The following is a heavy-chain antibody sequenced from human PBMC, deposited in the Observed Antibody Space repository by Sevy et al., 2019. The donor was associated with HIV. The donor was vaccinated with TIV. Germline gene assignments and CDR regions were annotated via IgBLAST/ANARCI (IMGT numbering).Heavy chain of an antibody. V-gene: IGHV1-69*13. CDR3: ARGKEGDFWSGYVSRKWFDP. J-gene: IGHJ5*02. CDR1: GGTFSSYA. CDR2: IIPIFGTA. D-gene: IGHD3-3*01. Sequence: ASVKVSCKASGGTFSSYAISWVRQAPGQGLEWMGGIIPIFGTANYSQKFQGRVTITADESTSTAYMELSSLRSEDTAVYYCARGKEGDFWSGYVSRKWFDPWGQGTLVTVSP.